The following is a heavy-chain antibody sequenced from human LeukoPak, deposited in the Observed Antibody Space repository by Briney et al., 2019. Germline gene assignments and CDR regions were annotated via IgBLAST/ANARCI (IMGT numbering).Heavy chain of an antibody. D-gene: IGHD3-10*01. CDR2: IIPIFGTA. J-gene: IGHJ3*02. CDR1: GGTFSSYA. Sequence: GSSVKVSCKASGGTFSSYAISWVRQAPGQGLEWMGGIIPIFGTANYAQKFQGRVTITADESTSTAYMELSSLRSEDTAVYYCARDEHYGERVAAGIGVAVDIWGQGAMVTVSS. CDR3: ARDEHYGERVAAGIGVAVDI. V-gene: IGHV1-69*01.